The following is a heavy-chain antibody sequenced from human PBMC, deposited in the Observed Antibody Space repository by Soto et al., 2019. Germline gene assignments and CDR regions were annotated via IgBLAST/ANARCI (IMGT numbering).Heavy chain of an antibody. CDR2: ISHSAIT. CDR3: ARGRRFWRYGIDV. Sequence: PSETLSLTCAVYGGSLSDYNWNWIRQPPGKGLEWVGEISHSAITNYTPSLKSRVTMSIDTSKNQFSLMLSSVTATDTAVYYCARGRRFWRYGIDVWGQGTTVTVS. CDR1: GGSLSDYN. D-gene: IGHD3-3*01. J-gene: IGHJ6*02. V-gene: IGHV4-34*01.